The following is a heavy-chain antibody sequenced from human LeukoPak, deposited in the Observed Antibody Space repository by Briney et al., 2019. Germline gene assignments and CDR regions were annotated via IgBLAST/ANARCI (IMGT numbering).Heavy chain of an antibody. Sequence: ASVKVSCKASGYTFTGYYMHWVRQAPGQGLEWMGWINPNSGGTNYAQKFQGRVTMTRDTSISTAYMELSRLRSDDTAVYYCARRGIAHGEVYFDYWGQGTLVTVSS. CDR2: INPNSGGT. CDR1: GYTFTGYY. CDR3: ARRGIAHGEVYFDY. V-gene: IGHV1-2*02. J-gene: IGHJ4*02. D-gene: IGHD6-13*01.